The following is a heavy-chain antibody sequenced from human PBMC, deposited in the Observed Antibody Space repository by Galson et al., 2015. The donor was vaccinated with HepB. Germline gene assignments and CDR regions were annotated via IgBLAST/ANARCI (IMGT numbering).Heavy chain of an antibody. D-gene: IGHD3-3*01. J-gene: IGHJ6*02. CDR1: GFTFSNAW. CDR3: TTATYYDFWSALFWYYGMDV. Sequence: SLRLSCAASGFTFSNAWMSWVRQAPGKGLEWVGRIKSKTDGGTTDYAAPVKGRFTISRDDSKNTLYLQMNSLKTEDTAVYYCTTATYYDFWSALFWYYGMDVWGQGTTVTVSS. CDR2: IKSKTDGGTT. V-gene: IGHV3-15*01.